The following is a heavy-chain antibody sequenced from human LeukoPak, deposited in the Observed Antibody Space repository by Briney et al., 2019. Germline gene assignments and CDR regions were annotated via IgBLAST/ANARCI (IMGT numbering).Heavy chain of an antibody. V-gene: IGHV3-48*02. CDR2: ISSSGNTK. D-gene: IGHD4-17*01. J-gene: IGHJ4*02. CDR3: ARGLTSVPTR. Sequence: GGSLRLSCAGSGFTSSSDSMNWVRQAPGKGLEWVSYISSSGNTKHYVDFVKGRFTISRDNAKNSVYLQMNSLRNEDTAVYYCARGLTSVPTRWGQGTLVTVSS. CDR1: GFTSSSDS.